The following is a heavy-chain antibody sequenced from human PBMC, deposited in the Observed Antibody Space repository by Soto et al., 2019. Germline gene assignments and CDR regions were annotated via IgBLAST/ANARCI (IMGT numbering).Heavy chain of an antibody. CDR1: GFTFNNYA. CDR3: AKDLGLGVIAGYPHDC. Sequence: SLRLSCASSGFTFNNYAMSWVRQAPGKGLEWVSTISVSGANTYYADSVKGRFTISRDDSKNTLYLQMNSLGGEDTAVYYCAKDLGLGVIAGYPHDCWGQGTLVTVSS. D-gene: IGHD3-9*01. J-gene: IGHJ4*02. V-gene: IGHV3-23*01. CDR2: ISVSGANT.